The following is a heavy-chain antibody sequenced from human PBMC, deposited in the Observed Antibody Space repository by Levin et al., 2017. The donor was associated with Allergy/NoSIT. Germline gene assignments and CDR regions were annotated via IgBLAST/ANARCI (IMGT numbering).Heavy chain of an antibody. CDR2: ISAGGNYI. CDR3: ASWAMYHYDRSAFAYFFHGTGV. V-gene: IGHV3-21*01. CDR1: GILFSSYD. D-gene: IGHD3-22*01. Sequence: LSLTCAASGILFSSYDMNWVRQAPGKGLEWVSSISAGGNYIYYADSVKGRFTISRDNAKNSLFLQMNSLRAEDTAVYYCASWAMYHYDRSAFAYFFHGTGVWGQGNKGPVFS. J-gene: IGHJ6*02.